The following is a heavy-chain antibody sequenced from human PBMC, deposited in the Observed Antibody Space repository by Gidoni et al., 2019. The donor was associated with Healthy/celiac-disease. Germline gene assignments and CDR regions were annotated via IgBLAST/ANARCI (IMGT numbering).Heavy chain of an antibody. J-gene: IGHJ4*02. V-gene: IGHV1-2*02. Sequence: QVQLVQSGAEVKKPGASVTVSCKASGYTFTGYYMHWVRQAPGQGLEWMGWVNPNSGGTTYAQKFQGRVTMTRDTSISTAYMELSRLRSDDTAVYYCARDIYCSGGSCYSGLPGYWGQGTLVTVSS. CDR3: ARDIYCSGGSCYSGLPGY. CDR2: VNPNSGGT. D-gene: IGHD2-15*01. CDR1: GYTFTGYY.